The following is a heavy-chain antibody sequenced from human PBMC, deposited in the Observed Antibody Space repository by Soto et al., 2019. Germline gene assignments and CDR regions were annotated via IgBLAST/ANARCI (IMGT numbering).Heavy chain of an antibody. CDR2: ISSSSSYI. CDR1: GFTFSSYS. V-gene: IGHV3-21*01. Sequence: GGSLRLSCAASGFTFSSYSMNWVRQAPGKGLEWVSSISSSSSYIYYADSVKGRFTISRDNAKNSLYLQMNSLRAEDTSVYYCARGILPYDFWSGYLFDYWGQGTLVTVSS. CDR3: ARGILPYDFWSGYLFDY. J-gene: IGHJ4*02. D-gene: IGHD3-3*01.